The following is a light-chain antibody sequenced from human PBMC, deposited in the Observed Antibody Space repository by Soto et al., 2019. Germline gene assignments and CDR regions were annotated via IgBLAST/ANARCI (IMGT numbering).Light chain of an antibody. V-gene: IGKV3-20*01. CDR1: HSINSAH. J-gene: IGKJ4*02. CDR3: QHYDGSPLT. CDR2: GAS. Sequence: EVVLTQSPGTLSLSPGERGTLSCRASHSINSAHLVWYQQKHGQAPRLLIYGASSRATGIPDRFSGSGSGTDFTLPISRMEPEDSAVYYCQHYDGSPLTFGGVNKVELK.